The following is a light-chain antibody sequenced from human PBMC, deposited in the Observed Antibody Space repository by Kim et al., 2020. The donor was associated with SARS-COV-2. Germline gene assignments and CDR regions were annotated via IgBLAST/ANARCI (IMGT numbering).Light chain of an antibody. CDR1: HIVSKS. Sequence: SYELTQPPSVSVAPGKTARITCGGNHIVSKSVHWYQQKPGQAPVLVIYYDSDRPSGIPERFSGSNSGNTATLTISRVEAGDEADYYCQVWDSSSDHVVFGGGTQLTVL. J-gene: IGLJ2*01. CDR2: YDS. CDR3: QVWDSSSDHVV. V-gene: IGLV3-21*04.